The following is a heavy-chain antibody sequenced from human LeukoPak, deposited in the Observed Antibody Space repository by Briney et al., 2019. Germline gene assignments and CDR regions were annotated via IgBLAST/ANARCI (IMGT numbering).Heavy chain of an antibody. CDR1: GFTFSGFG. D-gene: IGHD1/OR15-1a*01. Sequence: GRSLRLSCAASGFTFSGFGMQWVRQAPGKGLEWVALIWYDGTNKYYADSVKGRFTISRDNSKNTLYLQMNSLRAEDTAVYYCAKSPVTGASFYYYMDVWGRGTTVIVSS. CDR2: IWYDGTNK. J-gene: IGHJ6*03. CDR3: AKSPVTGASFYYYMDV. V-gene: IGHV3-33*06.